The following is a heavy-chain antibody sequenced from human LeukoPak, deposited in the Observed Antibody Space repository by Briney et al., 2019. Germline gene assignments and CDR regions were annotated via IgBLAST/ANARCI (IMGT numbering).Heavy chain of an antibody. CDR1: GYTFTSYG. J-gene: IGHJ6*02. CDR3: ARDQQWLDYYYGMDV. D-gene: IGHD6-19*01. V-gene: IGHV1-18*01. CDR2: ISAYNGNT. Sequence: ASVKVSCKASGYTFTSYGISWVRQAPGQGLEWMGWISAYNGNTNYAQKLQGRVTMTTDTSTSTAYMELGSLRSDDTAVYYCARDQQWLDYYYGMDVWGQGTTVTVSS.